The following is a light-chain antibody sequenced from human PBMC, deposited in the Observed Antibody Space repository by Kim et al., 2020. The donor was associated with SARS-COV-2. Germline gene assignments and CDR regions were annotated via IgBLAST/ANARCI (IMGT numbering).Light chain of an antibody. Sequence: EIVLTQFPATLSLSPGERATLSCSASQSVSTSLAWYQQKPGQAPRLLIYDTSNRATGIPARFSGSGSGTDFTLTISSLEPEDFAVDYCQQRSNWRGLTFGGGTKVDI. CDR3: QQRSNWRGLT. J-gene: IGKJ4*01. V-gene: IGKV3-11*01. CDR1: QSVSTS. CDR2: DTS.